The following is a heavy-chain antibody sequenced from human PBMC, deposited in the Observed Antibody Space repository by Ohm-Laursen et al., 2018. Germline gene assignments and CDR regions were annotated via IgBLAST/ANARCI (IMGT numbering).Heavy chain of an antibody. J-gene: IGHJ4*02. V-gene: IGHV1-2*02. D-gene: IGHD6-13*01. Sequence: ASVKVSCKASGYTFTGYYMHWVRQAPGQGLEWMGWINPNSGGTNYAQKFQGRVTMTRDTSISTAYMEPSRLRSDDTAVYYCARDPAAGTGFDYWGQGTLVTVSS. CDR1: GYTFTGYY. CDR2: INPNSGGT. CDR3: ARDPAAGTGFDY.